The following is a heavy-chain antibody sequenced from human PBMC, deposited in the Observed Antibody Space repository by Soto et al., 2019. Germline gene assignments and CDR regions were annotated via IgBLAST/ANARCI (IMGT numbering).Heavy chain of an antibody. D-gene: IGHD3-3*01. J-gene: IGHJ6*02. CDR1: GGTFSSYA. CDR3: ARMGIIARYYYYGMDV. V-gene: IGHV1-69*01. CDR2: IIPIFGTA. Sequence: QVQLVQSGAEVKKPGSSVKVSCKATGGTFSSYAISWVRQAPGQGLEGMGGIIPIFGTANYAQKFQGRVTITADESTSTAYMELSSLRTEDTAVYYCARMGIIARYYYYGMDVWGQGTTVTVSS.